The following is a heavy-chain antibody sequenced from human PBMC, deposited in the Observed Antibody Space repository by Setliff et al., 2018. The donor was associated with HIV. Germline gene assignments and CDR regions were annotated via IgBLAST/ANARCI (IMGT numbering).Heavy chain of an antibody. J-gene: IGHJ3*02. CDR1: GGSISSSSYY. V-gene: IGHV4-39*07. D-gene: IGHD1-26*01. CDR3: ARADSGSYPGGAFDI. Sequence: SETLSLTCTVSGGSISSSSYYWGWVRQPPGKGLEWIGSMYYSGSTYYTPSLKSRITISLDTSKNQFSLRMRSVTAADTAVYYCARADSGSYPGGAFDIWGQGTMVTVSS. CDR2: MYYSGST.